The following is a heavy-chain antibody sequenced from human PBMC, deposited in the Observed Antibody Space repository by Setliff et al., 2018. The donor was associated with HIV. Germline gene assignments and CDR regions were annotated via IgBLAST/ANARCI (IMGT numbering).Heavy chain of an antibody. Sequence: GGSLRLSCVASGFTFSSNWLSWVRKAPGKGLEWVASIKQDGSEKYYVDSVKGRFTISRDNAKNSLYLQVNNLRAEDTAVYYCARGPSSTHWSPGYFQHWGQGTPVTVSS. CDR2: IKQDGSEK. V-gene: IGHV3-7*03. J-gene: IGHJ1*01. D-gene: IGHD2-8*02. CDR1: GFTFSSNW. CDR3: ARGPSSTHWSPGYFQH.